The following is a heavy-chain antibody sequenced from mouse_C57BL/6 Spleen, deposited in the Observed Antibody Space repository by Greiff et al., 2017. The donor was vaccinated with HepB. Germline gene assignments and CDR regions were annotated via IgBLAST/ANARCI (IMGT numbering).Heavy chain of an antibody. V-gene: IGHV1-81*01. CDR3: ARSEGSYEAMDY. CDR2: IYPRSGNT. J-gene: IGHJ4*01. CDR1: GYTFTSYG. Sequence: VQRVESGAELARPGASVKLSCKASGYTFTSYGISWVKQRTGQGLEWIGEIYPRSGNTYYNEKFKGKATLTADKSSSTAYMELRSLTSEDSAVYFCARSEGSYEAMDYWGQGTSVTVSS. D-gene: IGHD1-1*01.